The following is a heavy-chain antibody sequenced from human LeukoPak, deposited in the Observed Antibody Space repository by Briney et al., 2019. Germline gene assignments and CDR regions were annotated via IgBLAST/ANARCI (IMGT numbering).Heavy chain of an antibody. Sequence: PSETLSLTCTVSGGSISSSSYYWGWIRQPPGKGLEWIGSIYYSGSTYYNPSLKSRVTISVDTSKNQFSLKLSSVTAADTAVYYCARTEGRVTYYYDSSGCYNWFDPWGQGTLVTVSS. CDR2: IYYSGST. CDR1: GGSISSSSYY. V-gene: IGHV4-39*01. D-gene: IGHD3-22*01. J-gene: IGHJ5*02. CDR3: ARTEGRVTYYYDSSGCYNWFDP.